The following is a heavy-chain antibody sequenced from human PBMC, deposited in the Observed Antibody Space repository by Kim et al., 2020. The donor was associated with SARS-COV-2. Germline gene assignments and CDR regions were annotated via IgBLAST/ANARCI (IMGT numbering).Heavy chain of an antibody. CDR1: GFTFSTYG. CDR2: TSASGGRT. J-gene: IGHJ4*02. D-gene: IGHD6-13*01. CDR3: AKENYISRYTYFDY. V-gene: IGHV3-23*01. Sequence: GGSLRLSCAASGFTFSTYGMTWVRQAPGKGLEWVSATSASGGRTYYADSVKGRFTISRDNSRNTLYLQMNSLRAEDTAVYYCAKENYISRYTYFDYWGQGTLVTVSS.